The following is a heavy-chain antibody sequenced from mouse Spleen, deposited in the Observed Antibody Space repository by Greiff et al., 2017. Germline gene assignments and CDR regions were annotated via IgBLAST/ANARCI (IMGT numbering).Heavy chain of an antibody. V-gene: IGHV1-63*02. CDR3: ARESDLYAMDY. CDR2: IYPGGGYT. CDR1: GYTFTNYW. J-gene: IGHJ4*01. Sequence: VQLQQSGAELVRPGTSVKISCKASGYTFTNYWLGWVKQRPGHGLEWIGDIYPGGGYTNYNEKFKGKATLTADTSSSTAYMQLSSLTSEDSAVYFCARESDLYAMDYWGQGTSVTVSS.